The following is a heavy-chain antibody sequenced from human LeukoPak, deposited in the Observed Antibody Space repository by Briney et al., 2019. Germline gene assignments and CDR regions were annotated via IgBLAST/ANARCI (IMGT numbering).Heavy chain of an antibody. D-gene: IGHD6-19*01. CDR2: VYHTGNT. CDR1: GGSISSYY. Sequence: SETLSLTCTASGGSISSYYWTWIRQPPGKGLEWMGHVYHTGNTNYNPSLKSRVTLSIDTSKNQLSLNLNSVTPADAAVYDCAGGGQWLVYDCWGQGTLVTVSS. J-gene: IGHJ4*02. CDR3: AGGGQWLVYDC. V-gene: IGHV4-59*01.